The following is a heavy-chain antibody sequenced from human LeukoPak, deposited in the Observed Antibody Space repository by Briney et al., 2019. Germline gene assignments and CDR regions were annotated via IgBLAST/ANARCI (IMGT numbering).Heavy chain of an antibody. D-gene: IGHD6-13*01. Sequence: ASVKVSCKASGYTFTSYDINWVRQATGQGLEWMGWMNPNSGNTGYAQKFQGRVTITRNTSISTAYMELSSLRSEDTAVYYCARTIAAGTVLDYWGQGTLVTVSS. J-gene: IGHJ4*02. CDR1: GYTFTSYD. V-gene: IGHV1-8*01. CDR3: ARTIAAGTVLDY. CDR2: MNPNSGNT.